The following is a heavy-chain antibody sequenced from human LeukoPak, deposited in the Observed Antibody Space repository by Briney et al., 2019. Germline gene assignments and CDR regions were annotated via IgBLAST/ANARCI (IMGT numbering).Heavy chain of an antibody. CDR2: IIPIFGTA. V-gene: IGHV1-69*13. Sequence: ASVKVSCKASGGTFSSYAISWVRQAPGQGLEWMGGIIPIFGTANYAQKFQGRVTITADESTSTAYMELSSLRSEDTAVYYCARRRDGYSPFDYWGQGTLVTVSS. CDR1: GGTFSSYA. J-gene: IGHJ4*02. D-gene: IGHD5-24*01. CDR3: ARRRDGYSPFDY.